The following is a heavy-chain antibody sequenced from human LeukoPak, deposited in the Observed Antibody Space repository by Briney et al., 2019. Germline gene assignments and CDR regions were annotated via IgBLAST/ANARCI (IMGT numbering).Heavy chain of an antibody. Sequence: GGSLRLSCAASGFTFSSSWMTWVRQAPGKGLEWVARIKQDGSVEYYVDSVKGRFTISRDNAKNSLYLQMNSLRAEDTAVYYCARVSSYYDILTGLQNYYYYYMDVWGKGTTVTISS. CDR1: GFTFSSSW. V-gene: IGHV3-7*03. D-gene: IGHD3-9*01. CDR3: ARVSSYYDILTGLQNYYYYYMDV. CDR2: IKQDGSVE. J-gene: IGHJ6*03.